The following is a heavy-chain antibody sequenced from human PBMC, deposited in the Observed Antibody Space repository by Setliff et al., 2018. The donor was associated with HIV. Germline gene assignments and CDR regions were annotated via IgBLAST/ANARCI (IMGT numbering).Heavy chain of an antibody. CDR3: ARFYYHYDSTNDAFDI. D-gene: IGHD3-22*01. Sequence: PSETLSLTCTVSGASISSGAYYWSWVRQPAGKGLEWIGHIYTFGDISYNPSLKSRATISVDKSKNQFSLKLSSVTAADTAVYYCARFYYHYDSTNDAFDIWGQGTMVTVSS. CDR1: GASISSGAYY. J-gene: IGHJ3*02. V-gene: IGHV4-61*09. CDR2: IYTFGDI.